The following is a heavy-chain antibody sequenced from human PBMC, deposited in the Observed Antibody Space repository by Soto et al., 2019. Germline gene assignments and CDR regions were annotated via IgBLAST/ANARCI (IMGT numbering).Heavy chain of an antibody. Sequence: PGESLKIYCQGSGFSFTSSWIGWVRQMPGKGLEWMGLIYPGDSDTRYSPSFQGQVTISADKSISTAYLQWSSLKASDTAIYYCARSHGMDVWGQGTTVTVSS. CDR2: IYPGDSDT. V-gene: IGHV5-51*01. CDR1: GFSFTSSW. CDR3: ARSHGMDV. J-gene: IGHJ6*02.